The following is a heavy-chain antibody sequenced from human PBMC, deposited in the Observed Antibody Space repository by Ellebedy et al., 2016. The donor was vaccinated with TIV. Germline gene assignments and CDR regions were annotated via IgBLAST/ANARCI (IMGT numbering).Heavy chain of an antibody. CDR2: IWYDGSNK. CDR3: ARNRIVVVDRRQRNWFDP. CDR1: GFTFSSYG. V-gene: IGHV3-33*01. D-gene: IGHD2-15*01. Sequence: GESLKISXAASGFTFSSYGMHWVRQAPGKGLEWVAVIWYDGSNKHYADSVDGRFTISRNNSKNTLYLQMNSRRVEDTAVYYCARNRIVVVDRRQRNWFDPWGQGTLVTVSS. J-gene: IGHJ5*02.